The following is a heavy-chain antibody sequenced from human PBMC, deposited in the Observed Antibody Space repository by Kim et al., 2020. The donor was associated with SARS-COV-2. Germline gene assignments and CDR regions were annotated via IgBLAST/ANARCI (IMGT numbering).Heavy chain of an antibody. D-gene: IGHD3-9*01. Sequence: SVKVSCKASGDTFNRNFNNHAFAWVRQDPGQGLEWMGGIIPSFGSAHYAQRFQGRATISADEVTTTVYMELSSLRSEDTAVYYCARAGYYNSSTGDSLYYGMDVWGQGATVTVSS. CDR1: GDTFNRNFNNHA. V-gene: IGHV1-69*13. J-gene: IGHJ6*02. CDR2: IIPSFGSA. CDR3: ARAGYYNSSTGDSLYYGMDV.